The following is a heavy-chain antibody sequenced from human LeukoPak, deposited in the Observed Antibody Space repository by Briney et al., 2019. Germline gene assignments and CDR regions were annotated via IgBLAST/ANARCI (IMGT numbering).Heavy chain of an antibody. CDR1: GGSIISYY. J-gene: IGHJ4*02. CDR3: ARAGSSSTSWILDY. CDR2: IYYSGST. D-gene: IGHD2-2*01. V-gene: IGHV4-59*01. Sequence: SETLSLPCTVSGGSIISYYWSWLRQPPGKGLEWIGYIYYSGSTNYNPSLKSRVTISVDTSKNQFSLKLTSVTAADTAVYYCARAGSSSTSWILDYWGQGTLATVSS.